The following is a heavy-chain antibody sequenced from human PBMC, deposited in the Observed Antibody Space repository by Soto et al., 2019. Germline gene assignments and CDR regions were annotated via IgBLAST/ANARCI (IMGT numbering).Heavy chain of an antibody. CDR1: GYPFTGYY. J-gene: IGHJ6*02. CDR3: ARDPGDRGDTWLSGGMDV. D-gene: IGHD3-22*01. Sequence: XAVKVSCKAAGYPFTGYYMHWVRQAPGQGLEWMGWINPNSGGTNYAQKFQGRVTMTRDTSISTAYMELSRLRSDDTAVYYCARDPGDRGDTWLSGGMDVCGQRTTVTVSS. V-gene: IGHV1-2*02. CDR2: INPNSGGT.